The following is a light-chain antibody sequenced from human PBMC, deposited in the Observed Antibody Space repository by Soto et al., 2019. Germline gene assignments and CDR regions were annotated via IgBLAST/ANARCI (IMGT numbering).Light chain of an antibody. CDR2: PAS. V-gene: IGKV1-39*01. Sequence: QMTQSPSSLSASVGDRVIITCRADHSINNYLNWYQQKPGQVPKLLIYPASTLQSGVPSRFSGRGSRRDFTLTINSLQPEDCATYYCQQSYSTLGTFGRGTRVEI. CDR1: HSINNY. CDR3: QQSYSTLGT. J-gene: IGKJ1*01.